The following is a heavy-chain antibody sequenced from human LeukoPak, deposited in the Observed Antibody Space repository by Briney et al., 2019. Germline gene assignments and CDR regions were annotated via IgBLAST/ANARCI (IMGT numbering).Heavy chain of an antibody. CDR1: GYIFTSYW. J-gene: IGHJ4*02. CDR3: ARSDSGDRR. V-gene: IGHV5-10-1*01. D-gene: IGHD4-17*01. CDR2: IDPSNSYT. Sequence: GESLKISCKGSGYIFTSYWISWVRQMPGKGLEWMGRIDPSNSYTNYSPSFQGHVTISADKSISTVHLQWSSLKASDTAMYYCARSDSGDRRWGQGTLVTVSS.